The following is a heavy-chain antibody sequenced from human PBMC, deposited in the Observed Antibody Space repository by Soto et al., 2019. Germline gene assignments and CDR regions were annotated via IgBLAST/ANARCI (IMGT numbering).Heavy chain of an antibody. CDR3: ARHTGSLASSFDAFDI. D-gene: IGHD3-3*02. CDR2: IYPGDSDT. J-gene: IGHJ3*02. V-gene: IGHV5-51*01. CDR1: GYTFTSYG. Sequence: ASVKVSCKASGYTFTSYGISWVRQAPGQGLEWMGIIYPGDSDTRYSPSFQGQVTISADKSISTAYLQWSSLKASDTAMYYCARHTGSLASSFDAFDIWGQGTMVTVSS.